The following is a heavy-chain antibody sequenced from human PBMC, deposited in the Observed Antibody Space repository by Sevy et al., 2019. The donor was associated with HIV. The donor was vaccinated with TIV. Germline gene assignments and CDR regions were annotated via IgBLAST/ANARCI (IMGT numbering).Heavy chain of an antibody. J-gene: IGHJ3*02. Sequence: GGSLRLSCAASEFTFSSYGMRWIRQAPGKGLEWVALITYDGKNKYYADSVKGRFTISRDNPKNSLYLQMKSLRLEDTAIYYCAKAKGSYGGNSYAFEIWGQGTMVTVSS. CDR2: ITYDGKNK. V-gene: IGHV3-30*18. CDR1: EFTFSSYG. CDR3: AKAKGSYGGNSYAFEI. D-gene: IGHD3-16*01.